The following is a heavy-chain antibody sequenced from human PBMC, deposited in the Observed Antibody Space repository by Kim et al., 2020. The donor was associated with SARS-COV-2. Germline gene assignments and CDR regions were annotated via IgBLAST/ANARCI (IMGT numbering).Heavy chain of an antibody. CDR1: GGSFSGYF. CDR2: INHSGST. Sequence: SETLSLTCAVYGGSFSGYFWSWIRQPPGKGLEWVAEINHSGSTNYNPSLNSRVTISVDTSKNQFSLKLSSVTAADTAVYYCARDLGVAAARLGGSWGQGTLVTVSS. CDR3: ARDLGVAAARLGGS. J-gene: IGHJ5*02. V-gene: IGHV4-34*01. D-gene: IGHD6-13*01.